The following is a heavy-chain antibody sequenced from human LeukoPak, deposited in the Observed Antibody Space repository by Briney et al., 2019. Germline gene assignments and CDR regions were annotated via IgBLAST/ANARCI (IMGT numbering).Heavy chain of an antibody. V-gene: IGHV3-21*01. CDR2: ISSSSSYI. J-gene: IGHJ4*02. CDR1: GFTFSSYS. Sequence: GGSLRLSCAASGFTFSSYSMNWVRQAQGKGLEWVSSISSSSSYIYYADSVKGRFTISRDNAKNSLCLQMNSLRAEDTAVYYCASMKYSYGYFDYWGQGTLVTVSS. CDR3: ASMKYSYGYFDY. D-gene: IGHD5-18*01.